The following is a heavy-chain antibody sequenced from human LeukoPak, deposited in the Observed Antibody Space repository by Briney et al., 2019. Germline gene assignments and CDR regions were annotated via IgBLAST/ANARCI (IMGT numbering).Heavy chain of an antibody. CDR3: SKESVFRVTRRHYFDY. CDR1: GFTFSNYA. J-gene: IGHJ4*02. D-gene: IGHD2-21*02. Sequence: GGSLRLSCAASGFTFSNYAMSWVRRAPGKGLEWVSVISGSGGSTYYADSVKGRFTISRDNSKNTLYLQMNSLRAEDTAVYCCSKESVFRVTRRHYFDYWGQGILVTVSS. CDR2: ISGSGGST. V-gene: IGHV3-23*01.